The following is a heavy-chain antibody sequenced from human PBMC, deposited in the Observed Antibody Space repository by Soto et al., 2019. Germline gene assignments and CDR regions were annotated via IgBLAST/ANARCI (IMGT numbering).Heavy chain of an antibody. CDR2: IYYSGTT. CDR3: ARTVGYCSTTTCYAGKYFDY. J-gene: IGHJ4*02. V-gene: IGHV4-39*02. D-gene: IGHD2-2*01. CDR1: GGSISSSSYY. Sequence: QLQLQESGPGLVKPSETLSLTCTVSGGSISSSSYYWGWIRQPPGKGLEWIGSIYYSGTTYYNPSLKSRVTISVDTSKNHFSLKLSSVTAADTAVYYCARTVGYCSTTTCYAGKYFDYWGQGTLVTVSS.